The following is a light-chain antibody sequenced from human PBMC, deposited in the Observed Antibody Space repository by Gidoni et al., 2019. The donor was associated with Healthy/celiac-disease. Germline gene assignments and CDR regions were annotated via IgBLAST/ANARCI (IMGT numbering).Light chain of an antibody. V-gene: IGKV1-12*02. CDR1: QGNSSW. Sequence: DIQMTQSSSSVSASLGYRVTITFLSSQGNSSWLAWYQQKPGKAPKLLIYAASSLQSGVPSRFSGSGSGTDFTLTISSLQPEDFATYYCQQANSFPWTFGQGTKVEIK. CDR2: AAS. CDR3: QQANSFPWT. J-gene: IGKJ1*01.